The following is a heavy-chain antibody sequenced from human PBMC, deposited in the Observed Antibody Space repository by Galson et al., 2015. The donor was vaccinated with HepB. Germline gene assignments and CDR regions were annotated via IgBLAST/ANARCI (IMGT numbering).Heavy chain of an antibody. Sequence: SLRLSCAASALIFRNYAMSWVRQSPGRGLQWVSDVSTNGATTHYADSVKGRFTVARDNAKNTVYLQMTSLTGEDSAVYFCATTNFGNGAYCPFDIWGQGTLVTVSS. D-gene: IGHD2-21*01. CDR2: VSTNGATT. V-gene: IGHV3-23*01. CDR1: ALIFRNYA. CDR3: ATTNFGNGAYCPFDI. J-gene: IGHJ4*01.